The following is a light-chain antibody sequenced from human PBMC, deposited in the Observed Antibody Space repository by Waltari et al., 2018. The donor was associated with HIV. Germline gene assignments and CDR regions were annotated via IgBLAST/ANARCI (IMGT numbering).Light chain of an antibody. V-gene: IGLV1-51*01. CDR3: GTWDSSLSAVV. CDR2: DTN. CDR1: SSNIGNNY. J-gene: IGLJ2*01. Sequence: QSVLTQPPSVSAAPGQKVTISCSGSSSNIGNNYVSWYQHLPGTAPKLLIYDTNMRPSGIPDRSSGSKSGTSATLCITGCLTWDAADYYCGTWDSSLSAVVFGGGTKLTVL.